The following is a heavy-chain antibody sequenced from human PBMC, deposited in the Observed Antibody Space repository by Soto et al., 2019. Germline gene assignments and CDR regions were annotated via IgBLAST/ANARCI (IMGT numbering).Heavy chain of an antibody. V-gene: IGHV3-48*01. D-gene: IGHD5-12*01. J-gene: IGHJ6*02. CDR3: ARDVYSGTWTTEEDV. CDR2: ISGTSSSI. CDR1: GFPFIRYS. Sequence: HPGGSLRLSCAVSGFPFIRYSMNWVRQAPGKGLEWIAYISGTSSSIKYADSVKGRFTISRDNAKNFLYLQMNSLRVEDTAVYFCARDVYSGTWTTEEDVWGQGTTVTVSS.